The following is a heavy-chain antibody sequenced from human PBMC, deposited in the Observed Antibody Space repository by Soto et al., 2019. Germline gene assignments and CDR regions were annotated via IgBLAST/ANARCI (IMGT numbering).Heavy chain of an antibody. J-gene: IGHJ4*02. CDR3: GNLTPVTADFDY. CDR2: IYYSGST. D-gene: IGHD4-17*01. Sequence: SETLSLTCTVSGGSIISYYWSWIRQPPGKGLEWIGYIYYSGSTNYNPSLKSRVTISVDTSKNQFSLKLSSVTAADTAVYYCGNLTPVTADFDYWGQGTLVTVSS. V-gene: IGHV4-59*08. CDR1: GGSIISYY.